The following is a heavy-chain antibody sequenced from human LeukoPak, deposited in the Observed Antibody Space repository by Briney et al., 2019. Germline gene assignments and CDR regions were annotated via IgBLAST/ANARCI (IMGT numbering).Heavy chain of an antibody. CDR2: IKQDGSEK. V-gene: IGHV3-7*01. CDR1: GFTFSSYW. Sequence: PGGSLRLSCAASGFTFSSYWMSWVRQAPGKGLEWVANIKQDGSEKYYVDSVKGRFTISRDNAKNSLYLQMNSLRAEDTAVYYCARDFNGDYVMQGYDAFDIWGQGTMVTVSS. J-gene: IGHJ3*02. D-gene: IGHD4-17*01. CDR3: ARDFNGDYVMQGYDAFDI.